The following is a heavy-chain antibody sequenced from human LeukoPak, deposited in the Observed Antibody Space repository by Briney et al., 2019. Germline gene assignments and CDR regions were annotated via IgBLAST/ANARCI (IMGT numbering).Heavy chain of an antibody. D-gene: IGHD6-13*01. CDR1: GFTFSSYA. J-gene: IGHJ4*02. CDR3: VKGRYSNSWYSSDY. V-gene: IGHV3-64D*09. Sequence: GGSLILSCSASGFTFSSYAMHWVRQAPGKGLEYVSAISSSGGRTYYADSVRGRFTISRDNSKSTLYLQMSSLRAEDTAVYYCVKGRYSNSWYSSDYWGQGTLVTVSS. CDR2: ISSSGGRT.